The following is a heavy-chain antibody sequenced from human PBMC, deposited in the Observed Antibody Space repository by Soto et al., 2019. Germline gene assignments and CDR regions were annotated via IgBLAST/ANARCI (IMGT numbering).Heavy chain of an antibody. J-gene: IGHJ5*02. V-gene: IGHV3-21*01. CDR3: ARVLPGYSSSWYNWFDT. CDR2: ISSSSTYI. CDR1: GFTFSSYS. D-gene: IGHD6-13*01. Sequence: PGVSLRLSCAASGFTFSSYSMNWVRQAPGKWLEWVSSISSSSTYIYYADSVKGRFTISRDNAKNSLYLQMNSLRAEDTAVYYCARVLPGYSSSWYNWFDTWGQGTLVTVSS.